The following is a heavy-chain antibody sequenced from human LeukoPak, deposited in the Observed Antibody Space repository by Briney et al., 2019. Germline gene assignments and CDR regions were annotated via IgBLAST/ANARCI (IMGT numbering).Heavy chain of an antibody. CDR3: ARDVTGDQSWFFDL. V-gene: IGHV1-46*01. J-gene: IGHJ2*01. CDR2: INLSGGST. CDR1: GFTFINYY. Sequence: ASVKVSCKASGFTFINYYMHWVRQAPGQGLEWLGIINLSGGSTHYSQKFQDRVTMTRDTSTSTVYMELSSLRSEDTAVYYCARDVTGDQSWFFDLWGRGTLVTVSS. D-gene: IGHD7-27*01.